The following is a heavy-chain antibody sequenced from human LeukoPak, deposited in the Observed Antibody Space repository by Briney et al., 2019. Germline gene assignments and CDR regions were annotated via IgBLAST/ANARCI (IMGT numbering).Heavy chain of an antibody. CDR1: GGSISSYY. Sequence: PSETLSLTCTVSGGSISSYYWSWIRQPAGKGLEWIGRIYTSGSTNYNPSLKSRVTISLDTSKHQFSLSLSSVTAADTAVYYCAKGGHYYGGDWGQGTLVTVSS. J-gene: IGHJ4*02. CDR2: IYTSGST. D-gene: IGHD3-3*01. CDR3: AKGGHYYGGD. V-gene: IGHV4-4*07.